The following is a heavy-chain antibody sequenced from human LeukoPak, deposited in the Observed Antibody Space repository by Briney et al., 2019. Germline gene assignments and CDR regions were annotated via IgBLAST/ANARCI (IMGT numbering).Heavy chain of an antibody. V-gene: IGHV4-59*01. CDR1: GGSISSYY. D-gene: IGHD1-7*01. Sequence: PSETLSLTCTVSGGSISSYYWSWIRQPPGKGLEWIGYIYYSGSTNYNPSLKSRATISVDTSKNQFSLKLSSVTAADTAVYYCARDGSGITGTTPFDPWGQGTLVTVSS. J-gene: IGHJ5*02. CDR3: ARDGSGITGTTPFDP. CDR2: IYYSGST.